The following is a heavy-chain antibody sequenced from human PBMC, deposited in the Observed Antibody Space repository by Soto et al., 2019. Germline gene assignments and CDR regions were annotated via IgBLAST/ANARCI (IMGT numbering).Heavy chain of an antibody. J-gene: IGHJ3*02. D-gene: IGHD3-10*01. CDR1: GFSFSSYG. V-gene: IGHV3-33*01. Sequence: QVQLVESGGGVVQSGRSLRLSCVASGFSFSSYGMHWVRQAPGKGLEWVAVIWYDGSNKYYADSVKGRFTISRDNSKNTLYLLMNSLRAEDTAVYYCARDGSGDRHAFDIWGQGTMVTVSS. CDR2: IWYDGSNK. CDR3: ARDGSGDRHAFDI.